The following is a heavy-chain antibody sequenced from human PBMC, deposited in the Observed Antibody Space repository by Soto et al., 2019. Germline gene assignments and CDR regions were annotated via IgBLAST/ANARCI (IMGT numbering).Heavy chain of an antibody. Sequence: EVQLVESGVGLVLPGASLRLYCAASGFTFSSYWMHWVRQAPGKGLVWVSRITSEESTTIYADSVRGRFTISRDNAKNTLYLQMHRLRAEDTAVYYCGREYRHYYPMDVWGQGTTVTVSS. D-gene: IGHD3-16*02. CDR2: ITSEESTT. J-gene: IGHJ6*02. CDR3: GREYRHYYPMDV. V-gene: IGHV3-74*01. CDR1: GFTFSSYW.